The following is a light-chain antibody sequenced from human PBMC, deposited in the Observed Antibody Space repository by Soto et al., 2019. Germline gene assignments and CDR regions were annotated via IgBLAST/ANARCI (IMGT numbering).Light chain of an antibody. CDR3: QQHADYPIT. V-gene: IGKV1-5*03. CDR2: KAS. Sequence: DIQMTQSPSTLSASIGDTVTITCRASHNIDTWLAWFQQKPGKAPTLLIYKASTLEAGVPSRFSGSASGTEFTLTISSLQPDDFAAYYCQQHADYPITFGGGTKVEI. J-gene: IGKJ4*01. CDR1: HNIDTW.